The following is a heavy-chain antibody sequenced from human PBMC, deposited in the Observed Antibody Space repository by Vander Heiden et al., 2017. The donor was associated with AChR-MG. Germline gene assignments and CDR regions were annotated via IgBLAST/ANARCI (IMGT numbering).Heavy chain of an antibody. CDR2: INHSGST. V-gene: IGHV4-34*01. J-gene: IGHJ4*02. Sequence: QVQPQQWGPGLLAPSDTHSLTSAVYGRTFSGYYWSWSRQHPGEGLEWSGEINHSGSTNYNPSLKSRVTISVDTSKSQFSLKLSSVTAADTAVYYCAGGEWSAGRQDYWGQGTLVTVSS. CDR3: AGGEWSAGRQDY. CDR1: GRTFSGYY. D-gene: IGHD3-3*01.